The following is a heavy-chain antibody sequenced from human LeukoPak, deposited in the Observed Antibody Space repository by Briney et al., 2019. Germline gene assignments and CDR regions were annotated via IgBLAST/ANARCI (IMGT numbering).Heavy chain of an antibody. D-gene: IGHD3-10*01. CDR1: GFTFGDYA. CDR3: ARESNYYGSGIGAFDI. J-gene: IGHJ3*02. Sequence: PGGSLRLSCTASGFTFGDYAMSWARQAPGKGLEWVGFIRSKAYGGTTEYAASVKGRFTISRDDSKSIAYLQMNSLKTEDTAVYYCARESNYYGSGIGAFDIWGQGTMVTVSS. V-gene: IGHV3-49*04. CDR2: IRSKAYGGTT.